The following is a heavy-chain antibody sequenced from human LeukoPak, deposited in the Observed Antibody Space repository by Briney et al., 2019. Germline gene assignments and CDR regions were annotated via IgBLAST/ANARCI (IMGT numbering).Heavy chain of an antibody. D-gene: IGHD2-2*01. CDR2: INPKSGDT. V-gene: IGHV1-2*06. CDR1: GYTFTGYY. CDR3: ARVQYCSSTSCGVDV. Sequence: ASVKVSCKASGYTFTGYYMHWARQAPGQGLEWMGRINPKSGDTSYAQKFQGRVTMTRDTSISTAYMELSRLSYDDTAVYHCARVQYCSSTSCGVDVWGQGTTVTVSS. J-gene: IGHJ6*02.